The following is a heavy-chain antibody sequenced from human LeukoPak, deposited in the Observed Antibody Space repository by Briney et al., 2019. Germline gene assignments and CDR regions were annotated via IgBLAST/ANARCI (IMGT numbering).Heavy chain of an antibody. D-gene: IGHD6-13*01. CDR3: ARGPSALAAAGILFS. CDR2: IYTSGST. J-gene: IGHJ5*02. Sequence: PSETLSLTCTVSGGSISSGSYYWRWIRQPAGKGLEWIGRIYTSGSTNYNPSLKSRVTISVDTSKNQFSLKLSSVTAADTAVYYCARGPSALAAAGILFSWGQGTLVTVSS. CDR1: GGSISSGSYY. V-gene: IGHV4-61*02.